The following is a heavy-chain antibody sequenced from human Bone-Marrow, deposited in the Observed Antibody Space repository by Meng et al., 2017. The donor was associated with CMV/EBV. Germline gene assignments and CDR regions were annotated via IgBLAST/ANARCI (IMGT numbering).Heavy chain of an antibody. Sequence: GESLKISCVTSRFTFSAYTMHWVRQAPGRGLEWVAVISSDGSKEYYADSVKDQFTISRDNSRNTLYLQMNALRLEDTGVYFCATYSRAPAALRTYFDYWGHGTLVTVSS. D-gene: IGHD2-2*02. CDR1: RFTFSAYT. CDR2: ISSDGSKE. CDR3: ATYSRAPAALRTYFDY. J-gene: IGHJ4*01. V-gene: IGHV3-30*04.